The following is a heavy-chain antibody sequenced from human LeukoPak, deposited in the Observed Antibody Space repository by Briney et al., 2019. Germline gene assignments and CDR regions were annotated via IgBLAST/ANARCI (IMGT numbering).Heavy chain of an antibody. CDR3: ARITSFYYFDY. Sequence: GGSLRLSCVASGFTFSSYSMYWVRQAPGKGLEWVAVISYDGSDKYYADTVNGRFTISRDNSKNTLFLQMNSLSDDDTAVYLSARITSFYYFDYWGQGTLVTVSS. V-gene: IGHV3-30*03. D-gene: IGHD1-20*01. CDR1: GFTFSSYS. CDR2: ISYDGSDK. J-gene: IGHJ4*02.